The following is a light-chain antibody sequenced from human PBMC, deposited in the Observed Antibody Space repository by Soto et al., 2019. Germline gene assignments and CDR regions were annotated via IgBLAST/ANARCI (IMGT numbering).Light chain of an antibody. J-gene: IGKJ1*01. CDR3: QQSYSTPST. Sequence: DIQMTQSPSSLSASVGARVTITCRASQSISSYLNWYQQKPGKAPKLLIYAASSLQSGVPSRFSGSGSGTDFTLTISSLQPEDFATYYCQQSYSTPSTLGQGTKVDIK. V-gene: IGKV1-39*01. CDR2: AAS. CDR1: QSISSY.